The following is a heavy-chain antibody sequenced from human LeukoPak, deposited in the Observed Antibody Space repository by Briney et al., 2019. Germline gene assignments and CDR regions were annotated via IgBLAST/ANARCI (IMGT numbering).Heavy chain of an antibody. D-gene: IGHD6-19*01. CDR2: TYYRSKWYN. CDR1: GDSVSSNSAA. V-gene: IGHV6-1*01. CDR3: ARGYSSGWYRGLNYFDY. J-gene: IGHJ4*02. Sequence: SQTLSLTCAISGDSVSSNSAAWNWIRQSPSRGLEWLGRTYYRSKWYNDYAVSVKSRITINPDTSKNQFSLQLNSVTPEDTAVYYCARGYSSGWYRGLNYFDYWGQGTLVTVSS.